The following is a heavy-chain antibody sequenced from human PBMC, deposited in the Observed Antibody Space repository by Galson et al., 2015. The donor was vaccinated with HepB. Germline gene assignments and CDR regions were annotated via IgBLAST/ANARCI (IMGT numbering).Heavy chain of an antibody. J-gene: IGHJ4*02. CDR2: TLYDGSNK. D-gene: IGHD3-22*01. CDR3: ARGLSIFDSRGYRNDY. Sequence: SLRLSCAASGFTFSNYAMHWVRQAPGKGLEWVAFTLYDGSNKYYADSVKGRFGTSRDNSKNTLYLQMNSLRAEDTAVYYCARGLSIFDSRGYRNDYWGQGTLVTVSS. V-gene: IGHV3-30*09. CDR1: GFTFSNYA.